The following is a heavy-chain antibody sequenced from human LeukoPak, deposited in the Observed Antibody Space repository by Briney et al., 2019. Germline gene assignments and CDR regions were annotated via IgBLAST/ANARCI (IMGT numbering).Heavy chain of an antibody. CDR3: ATSNYGSGSFSYRDY. J-gene: IGHJ4*02. D-gene: IGHD3-10*01. V-gene: IGHV3-23*01. Sequence: PGGSLRLSCAASGFTFSTNAMSWVRQAPGKGLEWVSGISGSGGSTYYADSVKGRFTISRDNPKNTLYLQVNSLRVEDTAVYYCATSNYGSGSFSYRDYWSQGTLVTVSS. CDR1: GFTFSTNA. CDR2: ISGSGGST.